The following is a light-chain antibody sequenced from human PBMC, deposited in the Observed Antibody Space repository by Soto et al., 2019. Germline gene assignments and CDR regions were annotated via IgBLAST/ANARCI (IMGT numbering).Light chain of an antibody. Sequence: DIQMTQSPSTLSASVGDRVTITCRASQSISSWLAWYQQKPGKAPKLLIYKAFSLESGVPSRFSGSGSGTEFTLTISSLQPDDFATYYCQQYNSYPCTFGQGTKVEIK. V-gene: IGKV1-5*03. CDR1: QSISSW. CDR2: KAF. J-gene: IGKJ1*01. CDR3: QQYNSYPCT.